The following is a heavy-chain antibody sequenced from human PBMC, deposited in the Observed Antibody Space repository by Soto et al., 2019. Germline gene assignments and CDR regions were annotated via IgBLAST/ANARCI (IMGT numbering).Heavy chain of an antibody. CDR2: TYYRSKWYN. D-gene: IGHD2-2*01. CDR3: ARDSVDCSSTSCYESSVDP. CDR1: GDSVSSNSAA. V-gene: IGHV6-1*01. J-gene: IGHJ5*02. Sequence: SQTLSLTCAISGDSVSSNSAAWNWIRQSPSRGLEWLGRTYYRSKWYNDYAVSVKSRITINPDTSKNQFSLQLNSVTPEDTAVYYCARDSVDCSSTSCYESSVDPWGQGTLVTVSS.